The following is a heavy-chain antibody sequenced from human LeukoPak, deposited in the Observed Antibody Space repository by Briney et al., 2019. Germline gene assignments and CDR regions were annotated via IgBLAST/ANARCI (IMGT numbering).Heavy chain of an antibody. CDR3: AKKGRYHYDSSGYSDS. D-gene: IGHD3-22*01. CDR2: ISSSGSTI. Sequence: GGSLRLSCAASGFTFSSYEMNWVRQAPGKGLEWVSYISSSGSTIYYADSVKGRFTISRDNAKNSLYLQMNSLRAEDTAVYYCAKKGRYHYDSSGYSDSWGQGTLVTVSS. V-gene: IGHV3-48*03. J-gene: IGHJ4*02. CDR1: GFTFSSYE.